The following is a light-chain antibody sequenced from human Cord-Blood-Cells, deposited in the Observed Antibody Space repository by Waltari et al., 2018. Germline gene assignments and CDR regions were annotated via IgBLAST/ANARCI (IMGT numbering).Light chain of an antibody. CDR2: EGS. Sequence: QSALTQPASVSGSPGQAITISCPGTSSDVGSYNLVSWYQQHPGKAPKLMIYEGSKRHSGVCSRFSGYKSGNTAHLTSSGLPADDEADGSCCSYAGSSTLFGGGTKLPVL. CDR1: SSDVGSYNL. V-gene: IGLV2-23*01. CDR3: CSYAGSSTL. J-gene: IGLJ3*02.